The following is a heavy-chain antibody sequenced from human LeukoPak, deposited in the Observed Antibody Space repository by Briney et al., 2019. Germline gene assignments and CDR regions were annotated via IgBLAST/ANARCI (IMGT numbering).Heavy chain of an antibody. CDR3: GSDFGVVRDYYYYGMDV. CDR1: GYTFTGYY. Sequence: SVKVSCKASGYTFTGYYMHWVRQAPGQGLEWMGGIIPIFGTANYAQKFQGRVTITADESTSTAYMELSSLRSEDTAVYYCGSDFGVVRDYYYYGMDVWGQGTTVTVSS. CDR2: IIPIFGTA. J-gene: IGHJ6*02. V-gene: IGHV1-69*13. D-gene: IGHD3-3*01.